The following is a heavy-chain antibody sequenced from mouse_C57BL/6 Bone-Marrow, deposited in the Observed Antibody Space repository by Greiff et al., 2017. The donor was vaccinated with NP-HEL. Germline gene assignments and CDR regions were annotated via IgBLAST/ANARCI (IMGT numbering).Heavy chain of an antibody. V-gene: IGHV1-5*01. Sequence: VQLQQSGTVLARPGASVKMSCKTSGYTFTSYWMHWVKQRPGQGLEWIGAIYPGNSDTSYNQKFKGKAKLTAVTSASTAYMELSSLTNEDSAVYYCTRCGVPYAMDYWGQGTSVTVSS. J-gene: IGHJ4*01. CDR3: TRCGVPYAMDY. CDR2: IYPGNSDT. CDR1: GYTFTSYW.